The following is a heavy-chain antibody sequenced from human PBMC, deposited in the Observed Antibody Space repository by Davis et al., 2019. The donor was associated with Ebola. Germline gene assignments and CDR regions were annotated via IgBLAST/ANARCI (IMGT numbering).Heavy chain of an antibody. Sequence: PSETLSLTCTVSGGSISSYYWSWIRQPPGKGLEWIGYIYYSGSTNYNPSLKSRVTISVDTSKNQFSLKLSSVTAADTAVYYCARGDGWELLRGFYYYYGMDVWGQGTTVTVSS. J-gene: IGHJ6*02. CDR3: ARGDGWELLRGFYYYYGMDV. CDR1: GGSISSYY. V-gene: IGHV4-59*01. D-gene: IGHD1-26*01. CDR2: IYYSGST.